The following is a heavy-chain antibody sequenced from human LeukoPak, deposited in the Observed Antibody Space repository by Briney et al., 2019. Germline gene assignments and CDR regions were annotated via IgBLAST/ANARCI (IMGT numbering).Heavy chain of an antibody. CDR1: GFTFSNAW. CDR2: IKSKTDGGTT. Sequence: GGSLRLSCAASGFTFSNAWMSWVRQAPGKGLEWVGRIKSKTDGGTTDYAAPVKGRFTISRDDSKNTLYLQMNSLKTEDTAVYYCTTDPPRHSGSYYLGYWGQGTLVTVSS. CDR3: TTDPPRHSGSYYLGY. V-gene: IGHV3-15*01. D-gene: IGHD1-26*01. J-gene: IGHJ4*02.